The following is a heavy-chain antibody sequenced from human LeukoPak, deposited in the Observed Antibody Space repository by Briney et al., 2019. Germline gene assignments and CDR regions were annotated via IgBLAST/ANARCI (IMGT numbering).Heavy chain of an antibody. CDR2: MNPHSGST. J-gene: IGHJ6*02. CDR1: GYTFTSYD. Sequence: ASVNVSCKASGYTFTSYDINWARQATGQGLEWMGWMNPHSGSTGYAQKFQGRVTMTRNTSISTAYMELSSLRSEDTAVYYCARGEPRYYGMDVWGQGTTVTVSS. CDR3: ARGEPRYYGMDV. V-gene: IGHV1-8*01.